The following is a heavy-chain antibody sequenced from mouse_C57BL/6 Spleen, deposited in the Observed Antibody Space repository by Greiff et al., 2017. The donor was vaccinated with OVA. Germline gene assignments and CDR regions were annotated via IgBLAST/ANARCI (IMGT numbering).Heavy chain of an antibody. CDR2: INPNNGGT. CDR3: ARVGYYVDWYFDV. Sequence: EVQLQQSGPELVKPGASVKIPCKASGYTFTDYNMDWVKQSHGKSLEWIGDINPNNGGTIYNQKFKGKATLTVEKSSSTAYMELRSLTSEDTAVYYCARVGYYVDWYFDVWGTGTTVTVSS. J-gene: IGHJ1*03. V-gene: IGHV1-18*01. D-gene: IGHD2-3*01. CDR1: GYTFTDYN.